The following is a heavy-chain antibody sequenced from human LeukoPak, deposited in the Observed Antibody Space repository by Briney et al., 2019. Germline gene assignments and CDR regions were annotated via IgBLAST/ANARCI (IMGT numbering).Heavy chain of an antibody. J-gene: IGHJ4*02. D-gene: IGHD1-26*01. CDR2: ISAYSGDT. V-gene: IGHV1-18*01. Sequence: ASVKVSCKASGYTFTSYGISWVRQAPGQGLEWMGWISAYSGDTNSAQNLQGRVTMTTDTSTSTAYMELRSLRSDDTAVYYCAGDGSGTYSFDYWGQGTLVTVSS. CDR1: GYTFTSYG. CDR3: AGDGSGTYSFDY.